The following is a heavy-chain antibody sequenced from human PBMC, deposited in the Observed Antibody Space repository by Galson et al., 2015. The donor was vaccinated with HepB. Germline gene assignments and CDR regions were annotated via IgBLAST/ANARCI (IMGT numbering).Heavy chain of an antibody. CDR3: ARALRYSGRSYDDY. V-gene: IGHV6-1*01. Sequence: CAISGDSVSSNSATWNWIRQSPSRGLEWLGRTYYRSKWYYDYAVSVKSRITFNPDTSKNQFSLQLNSLKPEDTAVYYCARALRYSGRSYDDYWGQGTLVTVSS. D-gene: IGHD1-26*01. CDR1: GDSVSSNSAT. J-gene: IGHJ4*02. CDR2: TYYRSKWYY.